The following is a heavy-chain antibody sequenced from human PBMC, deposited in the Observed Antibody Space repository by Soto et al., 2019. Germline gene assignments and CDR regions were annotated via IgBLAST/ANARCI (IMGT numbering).Heavy chain of an antibody. CDR3: ARAAPRDSSGLYFDF. V-gene: IGHV4-34*01. D-gene: IGHD3-22*01. Sequence: SETLSLTCAVDGGSFIGYYWNWIRQPPGKGLEWIGQINHNGRTNYNPSLKSRVTISIQTSNNQFSLKLSSLMATDTAVYYCARAAPRDSSGLYFDFWGPGGLVTVSS. CDR1: GGSFIGYY. J-gene: IGHJ4*02. CDR2: INHNGRT.